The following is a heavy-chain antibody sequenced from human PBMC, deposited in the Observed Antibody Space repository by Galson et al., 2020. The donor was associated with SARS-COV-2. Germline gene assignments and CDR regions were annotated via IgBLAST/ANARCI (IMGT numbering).Heavy chain of an antibody. CDR2: IWYDGSNK. J-gene: IGHJ4*02. Sequence: GGSLRLSCAASGFTFSSYGMHWVRQAPGKGLEWVAVIWYDGSNKYYADSVKGRFTISRDNSKNTLYLQMNSLRAEDTAVYYCARDGFKGDSSGYYRYWGQGTLVTVSS. D-gene: IGHD3-22*01. V-gene: IGHV3-33*01. CDR3: ARDGFKGDSSGYYRY. CDR1: GFTFSSYG.